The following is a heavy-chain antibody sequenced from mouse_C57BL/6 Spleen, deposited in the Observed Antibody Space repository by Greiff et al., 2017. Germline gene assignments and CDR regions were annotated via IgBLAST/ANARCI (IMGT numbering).Heavy chain of an antibody. Sequence: EVQLVESEGGLVQPGSSMKLSCTASGFTFSDYYMAWVRQVPEKGLEWVANINYDGSSTYYLDFLKSRFIIARDKAKNFLYLQMSSLKSEDTATYYCARDRRGSSGWYFDVWGTGTTVTVSS. D-gene: IGHD1-1*01. CDR3: ARDRRGSSGWYFDV. CDR1: GFTFSDYY. V-gene: IGHV5-16*01. CDR2: INYDGSST. J-gene: IGHJ1*03.